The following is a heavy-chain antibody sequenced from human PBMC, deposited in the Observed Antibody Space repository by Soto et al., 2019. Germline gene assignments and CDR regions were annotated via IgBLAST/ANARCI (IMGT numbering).Heavy chain of an antibody. CDR1: GFTFSSYG. CDR2: ISYDGSNK. V-gene: IGHV3-30*18. CDR3: AKDFRSMIVVVPLYYFDY. J-gene: IGHJ4*02. Sequence: GGSLRPSCAASGFTFSSYGMHWVRQAPGKGLEWVAVISYDGSNKYYADSVKGRFTISRDNSKNTLYLQMNSLRAEDTAVYYCAKDFRSMIVVVPLYYFDYWGQGTLVTVSS. D-gene: IGHD3-22*01.